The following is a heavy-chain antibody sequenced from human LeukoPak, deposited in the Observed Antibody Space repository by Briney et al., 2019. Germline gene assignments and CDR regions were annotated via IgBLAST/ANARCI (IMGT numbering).Heavy chain of an antibody. CDR1: AGSISGYY. V-gene: IGHV4-4*09. D-gene: IGHD6-19*01. CDR3: ASTRRAAVAGRFDS. Sequence: SETLSLTCTISAGSISGYYWSWIRQPPGKGLEWIGYIYHSGNTNYSPSLESRVTMSVDESKNQFSLRVHFVSAADTAVYYCASTRRAAVAGRFDSWGQGTLVTVSS. CDR2: IYHSGNT. J-gene: IGHJ4*02.